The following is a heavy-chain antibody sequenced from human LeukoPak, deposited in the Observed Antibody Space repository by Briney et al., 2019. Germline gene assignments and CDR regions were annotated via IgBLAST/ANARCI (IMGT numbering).Heavy chain of an antibody. V-gene: IGHV3-23*01. CDR2: ISGSGGST. J-gene: IGHJ4*02. D-gene: IGHD6-6*01. CDR1: GFTFSSYA. CDR3: AKVKLVGGYFDY. Sequence: GGSLRLSCAASGFTFSSYAMSWVRQAPGKGLKWVSAISGSGGSTYYADSVKGRFTISRDNSKNTLYLQMNSPRAEDTAVYYCAKVKLVGGYFDYWGQGTLVTVSS.